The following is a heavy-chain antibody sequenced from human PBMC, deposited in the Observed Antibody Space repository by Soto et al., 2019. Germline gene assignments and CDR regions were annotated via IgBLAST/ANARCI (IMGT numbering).Heavy chain of an antibody. CDR1: GYTFTTFW. CDR3: ARLFCSTDTCDSWFDH. V-gene: IGHV5-10-1*01. CDR2: IDPRDSQT. Sequence: PXESLNISCTGCGYTFTTFWISWVRQMPGKGLEWMGRIDPRDSQTNYSPSFQGHVTISVDKSISTAYLQWDSLKASDTAMYYCARLFCSTDTCDSWFDHWGQGTLVTVSS. J-gene: IGHJ5*02. D-gene: IGHD1-26*01.